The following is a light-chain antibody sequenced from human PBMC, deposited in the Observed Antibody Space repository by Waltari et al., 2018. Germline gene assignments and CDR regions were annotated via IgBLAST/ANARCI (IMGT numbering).Light chain of an antibody. Sequence: QSVLTQPPSVSGTPGQRVTISCSGSHSNLGSNFENWYQQLPGKAPKLLIYNDNQWPAGVPDRFSASKSGTSAALAITGLQSEDEADYYCAVWDDSLGGVFGGGTKLTVL. V-gene: IGLV1-44*01. CDR1: HSNLGSNF. J-gene: IGLJ3*02. CDR2: NDN. CDR3: AVWDDSLGGV.